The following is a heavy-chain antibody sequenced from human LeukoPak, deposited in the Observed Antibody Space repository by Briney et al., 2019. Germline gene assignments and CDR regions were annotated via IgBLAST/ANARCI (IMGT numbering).Heavy chain of an antibody. V-gene: IGHV4-59*01. CDR2: IYYSGST. CDR3: ANEPVLYYYGSGSSN. Sequence: PSETLSLTCTVSGGSISSYYWSWIRQPPGKGLEWIGYIYYSGSTNYNPSLKSRVTISVDTSKNQFSLKLSSVTAADTAVYYCANEPVLYYYGSGSSNWGQGTLVTVSS. D-gene: IGHD3-10*01. CDR1: GGSISSYY. J-gene: IGHJ4*02.